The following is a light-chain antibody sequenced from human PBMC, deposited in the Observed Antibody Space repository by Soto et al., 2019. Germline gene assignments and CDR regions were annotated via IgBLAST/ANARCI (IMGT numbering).Light chain of an antibody. V-gene: IGKV3-20*01. CDR1: QSINRY. J-gene: IGKJ5*01. CDR2: GAS. Sequence: EIVLTQSPATLSLSPGYRATLSCSASQSINRYLAWYQQKPGQAPRLLIYGASSRATGIPDRFSGSGSGTDFTLTISRLEPEDFAVYYCQQYGSSPPITFGQGTRLEIK. CDR3: QQYGSSPPIT.